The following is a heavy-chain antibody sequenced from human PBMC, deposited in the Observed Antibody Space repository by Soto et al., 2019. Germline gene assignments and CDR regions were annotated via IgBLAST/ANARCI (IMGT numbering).Heavy chain of an antibody. CDR2: IIPIFGTA. Sequence: QVQLVQSGAEVKKPGSSVKVSCKASGGTFSSYAISWVRQAPGQGLEWMGGIIPIFGTANYAQKFQGRVTITADEPTSPADMELSSLRSEDTAVYYCARGTTVTTNYYYGMDVWGQGTTVTVSS. CDR1: GGTFSSYA. J-gene: IGHJ6*02. CDR3: ARGTTVTTNYYYGMDV. D-gene: IGHD4-4*01. V-gene: IGHV1-69*12.